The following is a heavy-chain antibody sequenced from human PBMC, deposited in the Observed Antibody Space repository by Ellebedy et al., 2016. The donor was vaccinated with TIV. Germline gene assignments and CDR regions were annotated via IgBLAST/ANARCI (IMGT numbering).Heavy chain of an antibody. D-gene: IGHD4-17*01. Sequence: ASVKVSCXASGYTFTSYGISWVRQAPGQGLEWMGWISAYNGNTNYAQKLQGRVTMTTDTSTSTAYMELRSLRSDDTAVYYCARVATHHDYGDPYYYGMDVWGQGTTVTVSS. CDR1: GYTFTSYG. CDR2: ISAYNGNT. J-gene: IGHJ6*02. CDR3: ARVATHHDYGDPYYYGMDV. V-gene: IGHV1-18*01.